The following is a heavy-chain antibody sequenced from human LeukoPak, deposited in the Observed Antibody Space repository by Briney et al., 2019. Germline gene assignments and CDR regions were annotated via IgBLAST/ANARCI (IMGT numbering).Heavy chain of an antibody. D-gene: IGHD7-27*01. CDR3: ARDHNWGPDY. J-gene: IGHJ4*02. V-gene: IGHV1-2*02. CDR2: INANTGVT. CDR1: GFTFTGHY. Sequence: GASVKVSCKTSGFTFTGHYMHWLRQGPGQGLEWMGWINANTGVTHYAVKFQGRVTITRDTSISTVYMDLSSLQSDDTAVYYCARDHNWGPDYWGQGTLVLVSS.